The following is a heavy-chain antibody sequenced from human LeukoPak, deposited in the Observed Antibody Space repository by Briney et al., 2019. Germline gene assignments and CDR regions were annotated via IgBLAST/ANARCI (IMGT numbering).Heavy chain of an antibody. J-gene: IGHJ4*02. CDR3: ATGGGGGDSDF. D-gene: IGHD2-21*01. Sequence: GATVKISCKASRYTFTDYYMHWVQQAPGKGLEWMGRVDPEDGETIYAEKFQGRVTITADTSTDTAYMELSSLRSEDTAVYYCATGGGGGDSDFWGQGTLVTVSS. CDR1: RYTFTDYY. V-gene: IGHV1-69-2*01. CDR2: VDPEDGET.